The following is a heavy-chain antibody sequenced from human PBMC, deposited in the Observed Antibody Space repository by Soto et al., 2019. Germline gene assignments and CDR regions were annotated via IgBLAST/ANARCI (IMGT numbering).Heavy chain of an antibody. Sequence: PVWSLRLSCSSSLFTFSSYSMNLVLHSPGKGLEWVSSISSSSSYIYYADSVKGRFTISRDNAKNSLYLQMNSLRAEDTAVYYCARYNWNSYYGMDVWGQGTTVTVSS. CDR3: ARYNWNSYYGMDV. CDR2: ISSSSSYI. D-gene: IGHD1-20*01. V-gene: IGHV3-21*01. J-gene: IGHJ6*02. CDR1: LFTFSSYS.